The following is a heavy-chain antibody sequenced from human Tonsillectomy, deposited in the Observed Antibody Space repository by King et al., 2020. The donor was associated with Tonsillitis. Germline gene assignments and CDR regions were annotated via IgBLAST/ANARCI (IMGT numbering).Heavy chain of an antibody. J-gene: IGHJ4*02. CDR1: GFTFSSYA. CDR3: AKLPHSSGWSSPFDY. D-gene: IGHD6-19*01. Sequence: VQLVESGGGLVQPGGSLRLSCAASGFTFSSYAMGWVRQAPGKGLEWVSTISGSSYSTYYPDSVKGRFTISRDNSNHPLYLQMHSLRPEDTALYHCAKLPHSSGWSSPFDYWGQGTLVTVSS. V-gene: IGHV3-23*04. CDR2: ISGSSYST.